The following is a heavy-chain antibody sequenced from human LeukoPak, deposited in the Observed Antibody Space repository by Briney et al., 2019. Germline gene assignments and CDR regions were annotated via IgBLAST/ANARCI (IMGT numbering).Heavy chain of an antibody. J-gene: IGHJ4*02. CDR2: MYHSGST. V-gene: IGHV4-38-2*01. Sequence: SETLSLTCAVSGYSISSGYYWGWIRQPPGKGLDWIASMYHSGSTYYNPSLKSRVTISVDTSKNQFSLRLSSVTAADTAVYYCAKQGPTVVTHFDTWGQGTLVAVSS. CDR1: GYSISSGYY. CDR3: AKQGPTVVTHFDT. D-gene: IGHD4-23*01.